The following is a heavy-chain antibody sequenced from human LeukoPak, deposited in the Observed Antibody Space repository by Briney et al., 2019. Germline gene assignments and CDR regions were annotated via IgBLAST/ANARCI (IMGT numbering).Heavy chain of an antibody. V-gene: IGHV4-30-4*01. CDR1: GGSISSGDYY. J-gene: IGHJ3*02. CDR3: ARDRSYYDSSGAFDI. CDR2: IYYSGST. Sequence: PSQTLSLTCTVSGGSISSGDYYWSWIRQPPGKGLEWIGYIYYSGSTYYNPSLKSRVTISVDTSKNQFSLKLSSVTAADTAVYYCARDRSYYDSSGAFDIWGQGTMVTVSS. D-gene: IGHD3-22*01.